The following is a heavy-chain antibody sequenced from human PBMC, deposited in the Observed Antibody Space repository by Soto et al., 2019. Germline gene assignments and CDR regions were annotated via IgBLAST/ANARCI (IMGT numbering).Heavy chain of an antibody. D-gene: IGHD2-15*01. V-gene: IGHV4-30-4*01. CDR2: IYYSGST. CDR1: GGSISSGDYY. Sequence: SETLSLTCTVSGGSISSGDYYWSWIRQPPGKGLEWIGYIYYSGSTYYNPSLKSRVTISVDTSKNQFSLKLSSVTAADTAVYYCARASPEAEICSGGSCYSTPPGYWGQGTPVTVSS. CDR3: ARASPEAEICSGGSCYSTPPGY. J-gene: IGHJ4*02.